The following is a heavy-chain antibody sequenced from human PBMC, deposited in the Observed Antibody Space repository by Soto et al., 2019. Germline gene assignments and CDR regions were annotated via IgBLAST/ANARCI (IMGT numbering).Heavy chain of an antibody. J-gene: IGHJ4*02. CDR3: ARGGGYSYGLSRGLRKTIDY. V-gene: IGHV4-34*01. D-gene: IGHD5-18*01. Sequence: SETLSLTCAVYGGSFSGYYWSWIRQPPGKGLEWIGEINHSGSTNYNPSLKSRVTISVDTSKNQFSLKLSSVTAADTAVYYCARGGGYSYGLSRGLRKTIDYWGQGTLVTVSS. CDR1: GGSFSGYY. CDR2: INHSGST.